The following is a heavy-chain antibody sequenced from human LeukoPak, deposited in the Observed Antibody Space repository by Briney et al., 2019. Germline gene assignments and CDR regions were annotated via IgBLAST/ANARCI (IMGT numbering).Heavy chain of an antibody. V-gene: IGHV4-39*01. CDR3: ARPLPIAVAANGAFDI. J-gene: IGHJ3*02. CDR1: GGSISSSSYY. Sequence: SETLSLTCTVSGGSISSSSYYWGWIRQPPGKGLEWIGSIYYSGSTYYNPSLKSRVTISVDTPKNQFSLKLSSVTAADTAVYYCARPLPIAVAANGAFDIWGQGTMVTVSS. CDR2: IYYSGST. D-gene: IGHD6-19*01.